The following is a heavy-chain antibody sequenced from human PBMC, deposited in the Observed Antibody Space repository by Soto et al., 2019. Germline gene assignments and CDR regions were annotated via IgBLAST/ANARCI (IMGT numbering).Heavy chain of an antibody. J-gene: IGHJ4*02. Sequence: GGSLRLSCAASGFTFSSFEMNWVRQAPGKGLEWVSKIGSSGSTIWYADSVKGRFTISRDNAKNSLYLQMNSLRGEDTAVYYCARATYSSSYYFDSWGQGTLVTVSS. D-gene: IGHD6-6*01. CDR3: ARATYSSSYYFDS. V-gene: IGHV3-48*03. CDR1: GFTFSSFE. CDR2: IGSSGSTI.